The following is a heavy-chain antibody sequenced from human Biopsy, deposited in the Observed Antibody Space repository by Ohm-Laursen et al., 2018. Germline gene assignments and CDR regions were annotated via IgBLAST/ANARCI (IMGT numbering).Heavy chain of an antibody. V-gene: IGHV1-18*01. J-gene: IGHJ5*02. Sequence: ASVKVSCKASGYTFDSYGIDWVRQAAGQGPEWMGWISTYNGNTHYAQNFQGRITLTADTSTTTAYMELSSLTSDDTAVYYCARGSPRRVSIFEASIYWFDTWGQGTLVTVSS. CDR2: ISTYNGNT. CDR1: GYTFDSYG. D-gene: IGHD6-6*01. CDR3: ARGSPRRVSIFEASIYWFDT.